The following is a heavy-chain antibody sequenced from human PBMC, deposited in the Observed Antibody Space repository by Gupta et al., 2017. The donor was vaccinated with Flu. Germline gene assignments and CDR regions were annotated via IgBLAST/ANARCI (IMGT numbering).Heavy chain of an antibody. CDR2: IIPIFGTA. Sequence: QVQLVQSGAEVKKPGSSVKVSCKASGGTFSSYAISWVRQAPGQGLEWMGGIIPIFGTANYAQKFQGRVTITADKSTSTAYMELSSLRSEDTAVYYCARVFEYSTSGEGYAFDIWGQGTMVTVSS. V-gene: IGHV1-69*06. J-gene: IGHJ3*02. D-gene: IGHD6-6*01. CDR3: ARVFEYSTSGEGYAFDI. CDR1: GGTFSSYA.